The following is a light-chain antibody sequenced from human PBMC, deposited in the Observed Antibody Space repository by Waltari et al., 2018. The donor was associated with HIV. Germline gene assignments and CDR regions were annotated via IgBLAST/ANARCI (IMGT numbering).Light chain of an antibody. CDR1: SSDVGGYNY. Sequence: QSALTQPRSVSGSPGQSVTISCTGTSSDVGGYNYVSWYQQHPGKAPKLIIYDVSKRPSGGPYRFSGSKSGNTASLTISGLQGEDEADYYCCSYAGSYSYVFGTGTKVTVL. V-gene: IGLV2-11*01. CDR3: CSYAGSYSYV. J-gene: IGLJ1*01. CDR2: DVS.